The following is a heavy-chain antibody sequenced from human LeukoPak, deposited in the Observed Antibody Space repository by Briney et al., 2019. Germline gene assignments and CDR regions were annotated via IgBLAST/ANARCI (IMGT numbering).Heavy chain of an antibody. V-gene: IGHV3-21*01. J-gene: IGHJ5*02. Sequence: PGGSLRLSCAASGFTFSSYSMNWVRQAPGKGLEWVSSISSSSSYIYYADSVKGRFTISRDNAKNSLYLQMNSLRAEDTAVYYCARGVGYSGYDPGFDPWGQGTLVTVSS. D-gene: IGHD5-12*01. CDR2: ISSSSSYI. CDR3: ARGVGYSGYDPGFDP. CDR1: GFTFSSYS.